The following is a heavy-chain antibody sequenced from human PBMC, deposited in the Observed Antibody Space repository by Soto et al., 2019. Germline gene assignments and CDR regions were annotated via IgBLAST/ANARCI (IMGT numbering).Heavy chain of an antibody. J-gene: IGHJ6*02. CDR3: AREYGMDV. V-gene: IGHV1-18*01. Sequence: QVQLVQSGAEVKNPGASVNVSCKASGYSFHTYAISWVRQAPGQGLEWVGWISGYNGNTNYAQKFQGRVTLTTDTSTKTAFMELRSLTGDDTAVYYCAREYGMDVWGQGTTVTVSS. CDR1: GYSFHTYA. CDR2: ISGYNGNT.